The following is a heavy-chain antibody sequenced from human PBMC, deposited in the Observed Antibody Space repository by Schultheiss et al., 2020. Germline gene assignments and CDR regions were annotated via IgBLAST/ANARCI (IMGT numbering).Heavy chain of an antibody. J-gene: IGHJ5*02. Sequence: SETLSLTCTVSGGSISSYYWGWIRQPPGKGLEWIGSIYHSGSTYYNPSLKSRVTISVDTSKNQFSLKLSSVTAADTAVYYCARGSDNWFDPWGQGTLVTVSS. CDR3: ARGSDNWFDP. CDR1: GGSISSYY. CDR2: IYHSGST. V-gene: IGHV4-39*07.